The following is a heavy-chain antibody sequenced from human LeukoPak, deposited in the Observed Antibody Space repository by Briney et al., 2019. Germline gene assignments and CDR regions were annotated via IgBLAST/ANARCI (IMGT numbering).Heavy chain of an antibody. CDR1: GFTFSSYS. CDR2: ISSSSSYI. J-gene: IGHJ6*03. Sequence: GGSLRLSCAASGFTFSSYSMNWVRQAPGKGLEWVSSISSSSSYIYYADTVKGRFTISRDNAKNSLYLQMNSLGAEDTAVYYCARRYYYDSSGYRYYYMDVWGKGTTVTISS. V-gene: IGHV3-21*01. CDR3: ARRYYYDSSGYRYYYMDV. D-gene: IGHD3-22*01.